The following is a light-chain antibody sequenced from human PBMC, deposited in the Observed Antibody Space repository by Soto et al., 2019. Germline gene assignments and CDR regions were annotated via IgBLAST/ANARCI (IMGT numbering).Light chain of an antibody. CDR2: DAS. CDR3: QQRSNWPLT. CDR1: QSVSSY. Sequence: EIVLTQSPATLSLSPGEVGTLSFMASQSVSSYLAWYQQKPGQAPRLLIYDASNRATGIPARFSGSGSGTDFTLTISSLEPEDFAVYYCQQRSNWPLTFGGGTKVDIK. V-gene: IGKV3-11*01. J-gene: IGKJ4*01.